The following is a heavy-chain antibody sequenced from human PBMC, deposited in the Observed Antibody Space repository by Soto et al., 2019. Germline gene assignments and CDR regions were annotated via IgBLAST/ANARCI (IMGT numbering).Heavy chain of an antibody. D-gene: IGHD1-1*01. Sequence: QIQVVQSGAEVKKPGASVKVSCKASGYTFTNYGISWVRQAPGQGLEWMAWISAYNGNTNYAQNLQDRVTMTTETSTSTAYMALRGLRSDDTAVYYCARDISGAGTFDYWGQGTRVTVSS. CDR1: GYTFTNYG. CDR2: ISAYNGNT. J-gene: IGHJ4*02. V-gene: IGHV1-18*01. CDR3: ARDISGAGTFDY.